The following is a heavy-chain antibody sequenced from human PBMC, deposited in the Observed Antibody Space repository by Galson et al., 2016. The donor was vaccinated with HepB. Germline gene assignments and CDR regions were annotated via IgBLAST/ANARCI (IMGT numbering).Heavy chain of an antibody. Sequence: SETLSLTCTVSGGSITTYYWSWIRQPPGKGLEWIGSIYYSGSTNYSPSLKSRVTISIDTSKNQFSLKLSSVTAADTAVYYCARDYSSSSVGRNYYYYGMDVWGQGTTVTVAS. D-gene: IGHD6-6*01. CDR3: ARDYSSSSVGRNYYYYGMDV. J-gene: IGHJ6*02. CDR1: GGSITTYY. V-gene: IGHV4-59*01. CDR2: IYYSGST.